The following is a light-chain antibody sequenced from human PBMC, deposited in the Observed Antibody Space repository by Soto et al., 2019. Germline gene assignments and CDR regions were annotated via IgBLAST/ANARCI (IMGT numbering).Light chain of an antibody. CDR2: DVS. Sequence: VLTQPASVSGSPLQSIAISCTGTTSVVGSYNYVSWYQQHPGKAPKVIIYDVSNKPSGVSDRFSGAKSGNTASLTISGLQAEDEADYYCSSYTRSSTYVFGGRTKVTVL. J-gene: IGLJ1*01. CDR1: TSVVGSYNY. CDR3: SSYTRSSTYV. V-gene: IGLV2-14*01.